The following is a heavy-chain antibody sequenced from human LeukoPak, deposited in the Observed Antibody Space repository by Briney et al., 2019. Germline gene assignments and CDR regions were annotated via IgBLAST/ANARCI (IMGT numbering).Heavy chain of an antibody. CDR3: ARGLSRTPPGGY. CDR1: RGSFSGYY. Sequence: SETLSLTCAVYRGSFSGYYWSWIRQPPGKGLEWIGEINHSGSTNYNPSLKSRVTISVDTSKNQFSLKLNSVTAADTAVNYCARGLSRTPPGGYWGQGTLVTVSS. D-gene: IGHD2-2*01. V-gene: IGHV4-34*01. J-gene: IGHJ4*02. CDR2: INHSGST.